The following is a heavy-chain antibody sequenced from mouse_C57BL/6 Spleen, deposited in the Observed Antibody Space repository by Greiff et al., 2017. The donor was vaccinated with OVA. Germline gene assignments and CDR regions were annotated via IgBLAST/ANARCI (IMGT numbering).Heavy chain of an antibody. D-gene: IGHD1-1*01. J-gene: IGHJ3*01. CDR2: IWSGGST. CDR3: ARKRYYGAEFAY. V-gene: IGHV2-2*01. CDR1: GFSLTSYG. Sequence: VKLVESGPGLVQPSQSLSITCTVSGFSLTSYGVHWVRQSPGKGLEWLGVIWSGGSTDYNAAFISRLSISKDNSKIQVFFKINSLQADDTAIYYCARKRYYGAEFAYWGQGTLVTVSA.